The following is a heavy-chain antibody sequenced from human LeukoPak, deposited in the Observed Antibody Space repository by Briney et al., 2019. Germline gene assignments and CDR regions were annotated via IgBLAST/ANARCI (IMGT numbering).Heavy chain of an antibody. J-gene: IGHJ4*02. Sequence: SETLSLTCAVYGGSFSDYYWSGYYWSWIRQPPGKGLEWIGEINHSGSTNYNPSLKSRVTISVDTSKNQFSLKLSSVTAADTAVYYCARVHDILTLPDYWGQGTLVTVSS. V-gene: IGHV4-34*01. D-gene: IGHD3-9*01. CDR1: GGSFSDYYWSGYY. CDR2: INHSGST. CDR3: ARVHDILTLPDY.